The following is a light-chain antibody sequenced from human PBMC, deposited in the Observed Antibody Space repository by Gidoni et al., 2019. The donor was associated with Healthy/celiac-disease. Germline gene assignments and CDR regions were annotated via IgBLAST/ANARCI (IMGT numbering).Light chain of an antibody. Sequence: DIQMTQSPSSLSASGGDRVTITCRASQSISSCLNWYQQKPGQAPKLLISAASSLQSGVPSRFSGSGALPVFPLTISCLPPDDFATYYRQQSYRTPYTFGQGTKLEIK. CDR1: QSISSC. CDR2: AAS. CDR3: QQSYRTPYT. J-gene: IGKJ2*01. V-gene: IGKV1-39*01.